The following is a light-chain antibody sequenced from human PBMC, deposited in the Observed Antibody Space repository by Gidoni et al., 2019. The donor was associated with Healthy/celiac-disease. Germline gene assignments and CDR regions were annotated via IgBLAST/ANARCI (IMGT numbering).Light chain of an antibody. J-gene: IGKJ2*01. CDR2: AAS. CDR1: QSISSY. CDR3: QQSYRNLGT. V-gene: IGKV1-39*01. Sequence: DIQMTQSPSSLSASVGDRVTITCRASQSISSYLNWYQQKPGKAPKLLIYAASSLQSGVPSRFSGSGSGTDFTLTISSLKTEDFATYYCQQSYRNLGTFXQXIKLEIK.